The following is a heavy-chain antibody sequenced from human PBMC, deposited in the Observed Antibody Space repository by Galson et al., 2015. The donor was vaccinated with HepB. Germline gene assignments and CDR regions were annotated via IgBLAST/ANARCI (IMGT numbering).Heavy chain of an antibody. CDR2: ISSSTSTQ. V-gene: IGHV3-48*01. Sequence: LRLSCAASGFTFSQYDMNWVRQAPGKGLEWVSHISSSTSTQYYRDSVKGRFTISRDNAKNSLYLQMNNLRPEDTATYYCVSGGGFRDFWGQGTLVTVSS. D-gene: IGHD3-16*01. CDR3: VSGGGFRDF. J-gene: IGHJ4*02. CDR1: GFTFSQYD.